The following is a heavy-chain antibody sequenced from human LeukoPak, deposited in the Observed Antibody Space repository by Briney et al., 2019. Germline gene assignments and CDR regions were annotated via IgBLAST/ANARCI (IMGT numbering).Heavy chain of an antibody. CDR3: IKDMGFDLLKDAFEI. CDR1: GFSLDDYA. V-gene: IGHV3-9*01. Sequence: GRSLRLSCAAAGFSLDDYAMHWVRQAPGKGLEWVSSISWDSGNMAYADSVKSRFTISRDNVKNSLYLQMNSLRPEDTAFYYCIKDMGFDLLKDAFEIWGQGTLVTVSS. CDR2: ISWDSGNM. J-gene: IGHJ3*02. D-gene: IGHD1-26*01.